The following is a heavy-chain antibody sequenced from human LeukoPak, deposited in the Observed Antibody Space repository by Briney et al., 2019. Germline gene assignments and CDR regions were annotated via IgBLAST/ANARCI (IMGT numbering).Heavy chain of an antibody. CDR3: ARVPTTYGMDV. CDR2: ISSSGSTI. V-gene: IGHV3-48*01. Sequence: GGSLRLSCAASGFTFSSYSMNWVRQAPGKGLEWVSYISSSGSTISHADSVQGRFTVSRDNAKNSLYLQMNSLRAEDTAVYYCARVPTTYGMDVWGQGTTVTVSS. J-gene: IGHJ6*02. CDR1: GFTFSSYS. D-gene: IGHD1-1*01.